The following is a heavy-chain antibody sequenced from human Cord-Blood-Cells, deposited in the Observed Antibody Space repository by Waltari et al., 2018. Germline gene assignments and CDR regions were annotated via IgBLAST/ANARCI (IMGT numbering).Heavy chain of an antibody. CDR1: GYTFTGYY. CDR3: ARFRIDIVGALDY. CDR2: INPNSGGT. Sequence: QVQLVQSGAEVKKPGASVKVSCKASGYTFTGYYMHWVRQAPGHGLEWMGWINPNSGGTNYAQKFQGWVTMTRDTSISTAYMELSRLRSDDTAVYYCARFRIDIVGALDYWGQGTLVTVSS. D-gene: IGHD1-26*01. J-gene: IGHJ4*02. V-gene: IGHV1-2*04.